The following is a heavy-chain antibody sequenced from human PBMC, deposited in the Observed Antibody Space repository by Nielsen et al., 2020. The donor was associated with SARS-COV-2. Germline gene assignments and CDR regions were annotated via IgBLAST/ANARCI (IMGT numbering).Heavy chain of an antibody. CDR3: AKDRAGATYARFDL. Sequence: GESLKISCAAAGFIFSNFAMSWVRQAPGKGLEWVAVIDSSGSDTDYADSVKGRFTISRDNSKNTLYLQMNSLRAEDTAVYYCAKDRAGATYARFDLWGQGTLVTVSS. V-gene: IGHV3-23*03. CDR2: IDSSGSDT. D-gene: IGHD4/OR15-4a*01. J-gene: IGHJ4*02. CDR1: GFIFSNFA.